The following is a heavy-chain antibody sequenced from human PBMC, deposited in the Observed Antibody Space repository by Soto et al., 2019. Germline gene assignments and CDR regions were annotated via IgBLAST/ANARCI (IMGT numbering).Heavy chain of an antibody. CDR2: TRSKANSYAT. Sequence: PGGSLRLSCAASGFTFSGSAMHWVRQASGKGLEWVGRTRSKANSYATAYAASVKGRFTISRDDSKNTAYLQMNSLKTEDTAVYYCTTTVNHLYYYYGMEVWGQGTTVTVS. D-gene: IGHD4-17*01. CDR1: GFTFSGSA. CDR3: TTTVNHLYYYYGMEV. J-gene: IGHJ6*02. V-gene: IGHV3-73*01.